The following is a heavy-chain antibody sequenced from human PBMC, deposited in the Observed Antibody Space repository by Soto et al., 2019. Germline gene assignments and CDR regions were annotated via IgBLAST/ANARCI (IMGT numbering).Heavy chain of an antibody. CDR2: IYYSGST. V-gene: IGHV4-39*01. CDR1: GGSISISSYY. Sequence: PSETLSLTCTVSGGSISISSYYWGWIRQPPGKGLEWIGSIYYSGSTYYNPSLKSRVTISVDTSKNQFSLKLSSVTAADTAVYYCQSCVDIVATLVRDYAYGMDVWGQGTPVTVSS. D-gene: IGHD5-12*01. CDR3: QSCVDIVATLVRDYAYGMDV. J-gene: IGHJ6*02.